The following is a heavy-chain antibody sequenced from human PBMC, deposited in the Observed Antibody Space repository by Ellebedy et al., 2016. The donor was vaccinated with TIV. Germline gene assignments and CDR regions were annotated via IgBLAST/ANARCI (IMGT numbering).Heavy chain of an antibody. V-gene: IGHV4-59*01. CDR3: ARDRRFREVIAARRGDYYYYGMDV. D-gene: IGHD6-6*01. Sequence: MPSETLSLTCTVSGGSISSYYWSWIRQPPGQGLEWIGYIDYSGDTNYNPSLKSRVSISVDTSKNQFALKLNSVTTADTAVYYCARDRRFREVIAARRGDYYYYGMDVWGQGTTVTVSS. CDR2: IDYSGDT. CDR1: GGSISSYY. J-gene: IGHJ6*02.